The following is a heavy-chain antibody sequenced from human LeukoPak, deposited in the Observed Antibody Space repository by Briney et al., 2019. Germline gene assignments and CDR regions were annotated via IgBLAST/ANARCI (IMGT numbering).Heavy chain of an antibody. CDR3: ARDLGGSGSYLIWRY. CDR1: GFTVSSNY. V-gene: IGHV3-66*01. D-gene: IGHD3-10*01. J-gene: IGHJ4*02. CDR2: IYSGGST. Sequence: PGGSLRLSCAASGFTVSSNYMSWVRQAPGKGLEWVPVIYSGGSTYYADSVKGRFTISRDNSKNTLYLQMNSLRAEDTAVYYCARDLGGSGSYLIWRYWGQGTLVTVSS.